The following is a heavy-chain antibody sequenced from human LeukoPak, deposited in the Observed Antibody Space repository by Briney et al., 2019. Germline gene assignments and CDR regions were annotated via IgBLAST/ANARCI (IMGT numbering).Heavy chain of an antibody. CDR1: GGSISSYY. V-gene: IGHV4-59*01. J-gene: IGHJ4*02. CDR2: IYYSGST. D-gene: IGHD3-22*01. Sequence: SETLSLTCTVSGGSISSYYWSWIRQPPGKGLEWIGYIYYSGSTNYNSSLKSRVTISIDTSKNQFSLKLSSVTAADTAVYYCARETHSSSWHFDNWGQGTLVTVSS. CDR3: ARETHSSSWHFDN.